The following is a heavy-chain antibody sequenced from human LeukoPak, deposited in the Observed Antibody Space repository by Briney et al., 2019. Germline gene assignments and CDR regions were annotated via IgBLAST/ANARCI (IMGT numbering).Heavy chain of an antibody. D-gene: IGHD3-10*01. V-gene: IGHV4-59*08. CDR1: GGSISNYY. CDR3: AGIYYYGSATFDS. Sequence: SETLSLTCIVSGGSISNYYWSWIRQPPGKRLEYIGYIYYSGSTNYNPSLKSRVTISVDTSKNQFSQKLSTVTAADMAVYYCAGIYYYGSATFDSWGQGTLVTVSS. CDR2: IYYSGST. J-gene: IGHJ4*02.